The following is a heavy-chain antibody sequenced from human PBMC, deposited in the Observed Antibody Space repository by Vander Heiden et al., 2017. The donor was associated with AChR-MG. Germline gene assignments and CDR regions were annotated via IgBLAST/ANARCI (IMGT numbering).Heavy chain of an antibody. V-gene: IGHV5-51*01. Sequence: EVQLVQSGAEVKKPGESLKISCKGSGYSFTSYWIGWVRQMPGKGLEWMGIIYPGDSDTRYSPSFQGQVTISADKSISTAYLQWSSLKASDTAMYYCARLRLRFLEWPPNYMDVWGKGTTVTVSS. CDR3: ARLRLRFLEWPPNYMDV. CDR1: GYSFTSYW. J-gene: IGHJ6*03. CDR2: IYPGDSDT. D-gene: IGHD3-3*01.